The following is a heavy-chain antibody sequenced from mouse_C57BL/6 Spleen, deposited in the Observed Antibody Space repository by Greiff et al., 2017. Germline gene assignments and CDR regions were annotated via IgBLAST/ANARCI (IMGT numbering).Heavy chain of an antibody. D-gene: IGHD2-10*01. CDR2: IDPSDSET. V-gene: IGHV1-52*01. CDR3: SRCPYYGNYDYYAMDY. J-gene: IGHJ4*01. CDR1: GYTFTSYW. Sequence: QVQLKQPGAELVRPGSSVKLSCKASGYTFTSYWMHWVKQRPIQGLEWIGNIDPSDSETHYNQKFKDKATLTVDKSSSTAYMQLSSLTSEDSAVYYCSRCPYYGNYDYYAMDYWGQGTSVTVSS.